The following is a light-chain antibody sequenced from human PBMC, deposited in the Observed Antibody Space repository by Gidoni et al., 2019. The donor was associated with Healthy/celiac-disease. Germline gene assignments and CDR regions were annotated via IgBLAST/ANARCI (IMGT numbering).Light chain of an antibody. CDR2: AAS. Sequence: IQMPQSPSSLSASTGDRVTTSCRASQGISSYLAWYQQKPGKAPKLLIYAASTLQSGVPSRFSGSGSGTDFTLTISCLQSEDFATYYCHQYYSYPPLFGPGTKVDIK. J-gene: IGKJ3*01. CDR1: QGISSY. V-gene: IGKV1-8*01. CDR3: HQYYSYPPL.